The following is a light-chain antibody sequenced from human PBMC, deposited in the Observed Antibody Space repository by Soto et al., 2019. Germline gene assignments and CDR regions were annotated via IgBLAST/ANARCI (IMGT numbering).Light chain of an antibody. J-gene: IGKJ4*01. Sequence: DIQLTQSPSFLSASVGDRVTITCRANKGISNYFAWYEQKPGKAPKLLIYAASTLQIEVPSRFSGSGSGTEVALTSYSLQPEDSATYDCQQIYSYPLTFGGGTKVEI. CDR2: AAS. CDR1: KGISNY. V-gene: IGKV1-9*01. CDR3: QQIYSYPLT.